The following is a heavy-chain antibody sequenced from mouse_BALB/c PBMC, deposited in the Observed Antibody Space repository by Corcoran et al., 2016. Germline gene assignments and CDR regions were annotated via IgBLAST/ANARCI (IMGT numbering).Heavy chain of an antibody. CDR1: GFNIKDTY. CDR3: AVFYDYDAWFAY. J-gene: IGHJ3*01. CDR2: IYPANGNT. V-gene: IGHV14-3*02. Sequence: EVQLQQSGAELVKPGASVKLSCTASGFNIKDTYMHWVKQRPEQGLEWIGRIYPANGNTKYDPKFQGKATIIADKSSNTAYLQLSSLTSEDTAVDYCAVFYDYDAWFAYWGQGTLVTVSA. D-gene: IGHD2-4*01.